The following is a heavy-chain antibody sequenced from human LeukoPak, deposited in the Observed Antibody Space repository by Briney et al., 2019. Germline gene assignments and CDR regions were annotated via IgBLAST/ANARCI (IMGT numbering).Heavy chain of an antibody. CDR3: ARGVNSGYFDY. D-gene: IGHD1-26*01. V-gene: IGHV4-59*01. CDR1: GGSISSYY. Sequence: PSETLSLTCTVSGGSISSYYWTWIRQPPGKGLEWIGYIYYSGSTNYNPSLKGRVTISVDASKNQFSLKLTSVTAADTAVYYCARGVNSGYFDYCGQGTLVTVSS. J-gene: IGHJ4*02. CDR2: IYYSGST.